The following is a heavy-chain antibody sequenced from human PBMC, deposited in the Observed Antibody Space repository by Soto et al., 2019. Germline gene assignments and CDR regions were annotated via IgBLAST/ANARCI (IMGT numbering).Heavy chain of an antibody. Sequence: PSETLSLTCAVYGGSFSGYYWSWIRQPPGTGLEWIGEINHSGSTNYNPSLKSRVTISVDTSKNQFSLKLSSVTAADTAVYYCASGYYYYYYGMDVWGQGTTVTVSS. CDR2: INHSGST. J-gene: IGHJ6*02. CDR3: ASGYYYYYYGMDV. CDR1: GGSFSGYY. V-gene: IGHV4-34*01.